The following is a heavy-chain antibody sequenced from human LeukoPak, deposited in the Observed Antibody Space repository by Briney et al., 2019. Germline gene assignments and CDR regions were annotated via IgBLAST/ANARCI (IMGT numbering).Heavy chain of an antibody. Sequence: GGSLRLSCAASGFTFNSYSMSWVRQAPGKRLEWVANIKQDGSEKYYVDSVKGRFTISRDNAKISLYLQMNSLRAEDTAVYYCAREGRRFGSYESNWFDPWGQGTLVTVSS. CDR2: IKQDGSEK. CDR3: AREGRRFGSYESNWFDP. J-gene: IGHJ5*02. D-gene: IGHD3-10*01. CDR1: GFTFNSYS. V-gene: IGHV3-7*01.